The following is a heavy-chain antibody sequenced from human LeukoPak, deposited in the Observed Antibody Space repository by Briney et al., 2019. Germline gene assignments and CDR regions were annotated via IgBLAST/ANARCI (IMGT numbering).Heavy chain of an antibody. CDR2: INAGNGNT. CDR3: ARGRATFSAFDI. J-gene: IGHJ3*02. D-gene: IGHD3-16*01. Sequence: ASVKVSCKASGFTFTNHALQWVRQAPGQRLEWMGWINAGNGNTKYSQKFQGRVTITRDTSASTAYMELSSLRSEDTAVYYCARGRATFSAFDIWGQGTMVTVSS. CDR1: GFTFTNHA. V-gene: IGHV1-3*01.